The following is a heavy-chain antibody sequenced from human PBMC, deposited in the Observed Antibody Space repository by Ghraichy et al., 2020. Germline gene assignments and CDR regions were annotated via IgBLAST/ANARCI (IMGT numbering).Heavy chain of an antibody. Sequence: SETLSLTCTVSGGSISSGGYYWSWIRQHPGKGLEWIGYIYYSGSTYYNPSLKSRVTISVDTSKNQFSLKLSSVTAADTAVYYCARVAYSSGWYGALQFDYWGQGTLVTVSS. V-gene: IGHV4-31*03. J-gene: IGHJ4*02. CDR2: IYYSGST. CDR1: GGSISSGGYY. D-gene: IGHD6-19*01. CDR3: ARVAYSSGWYGALQFDY.